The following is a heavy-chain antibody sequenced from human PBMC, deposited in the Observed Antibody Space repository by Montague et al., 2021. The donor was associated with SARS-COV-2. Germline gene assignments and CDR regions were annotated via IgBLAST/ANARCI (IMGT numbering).Heavy chain of an antibody. CDR3: ARAQKNCFIANCVYYFDF. Sequence: SETLSLTCTVSGGSISSYYWSWIRQPPGKGLEWIGYIYYTGSTKYNPSLKSRVTMSLDRPKNRFSLRLNSVTAADTAMYYCARAQKNCFIANCVYYFDFWGLGAPVTVSS. V-gene: IGHV4-59*01. CDR1: GGSISSYY. J-gene: IGHJ4*02. CDR2: IYYTGST. D-gene: IGHD1-1*01.